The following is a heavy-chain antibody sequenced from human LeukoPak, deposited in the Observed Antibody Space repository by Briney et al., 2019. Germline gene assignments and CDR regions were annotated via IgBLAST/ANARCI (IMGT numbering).Heavy chain of an antibody. Sequence: VKVSCKASGGTFSSYAISWVRQAPGQGLGWMGGIIPIFGTANYAQKFQGRVTITADESTSTAYMDLSSLRSEDTGVYYCAREYSRGWFDYWGQGTLVTVSS. CDR1: GGTFSSYA. J-gene: IGHJ4*02. CDR3: AREYSRGWFDY. D-gene: IGHD6-19*01. CDR2: IIPIFGTA. V-gene: IGHV1-69*13.